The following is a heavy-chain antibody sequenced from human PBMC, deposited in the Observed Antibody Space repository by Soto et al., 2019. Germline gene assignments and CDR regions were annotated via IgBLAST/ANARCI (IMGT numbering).Heavy chain of an antibody. J-gene: IGHJ2*01. Sequence: QVQLQESGPGLVKPSETLSLTCTVSGGSVSSGSYYWSWIRQPPGKGLEWIGYIYSSGSTNYNPSLKGRVTISVDTSKNQFSLQLSSVTAADTAVYYCARFTDATGYGGVWYFDLLGRGTLVTVSS. V-gene: IGHV4-61*01. CDR2: IYSSGST. CDR3: ARFTDATGYGGVWYFDL. CDR1: GGSVSSGSYY. D-gene: IGHD4-17*01.